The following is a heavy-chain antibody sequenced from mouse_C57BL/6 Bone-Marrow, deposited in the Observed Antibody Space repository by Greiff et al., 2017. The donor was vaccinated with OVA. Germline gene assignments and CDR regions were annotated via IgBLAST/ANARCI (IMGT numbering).Heavy chain of an antibody. CDR2: IDPSDSYT. D-gene: IGHD2-4*01. V-gene: IGHV1-69*01. Sequence: QVQLQQPGAELVMPGASVKLSCKASGYTFTSYWMHWVKPRPGQGLEWIGEIDPSDSYTNYNQKFKGKSTLTVDKSSSTAYMQLSSLTSEDSAVYYCARTFYYDYPYAMDYWGQGTSVTVSS. CDR1: GYTFTSYW. J-gene: IGHJ4*01. CDR3: ARTFYYDYPYAMDY.